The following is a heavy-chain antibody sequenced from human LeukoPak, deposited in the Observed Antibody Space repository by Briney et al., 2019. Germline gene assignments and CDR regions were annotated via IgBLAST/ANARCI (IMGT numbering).Heavy chain of an antibody. CDR2: IGGNAVDT. Sequence: GGSLRLSCTASGFTFSSCAMTWVRQAPGRGPEWVSAIGGNAVDTFYVDSVKGRFTVSRDNSRNTLYLQMNSLRAEDTALYYCAKGHAIGWFPFDSWGQGTLVTVSS. J-gene: IGHJ4*02. CDR3: AKGHAIGWFPFDS. CDR1: GFTFSSCA. V-gene: IGHV3-23*01. D-gene: IGHD6-19*01.